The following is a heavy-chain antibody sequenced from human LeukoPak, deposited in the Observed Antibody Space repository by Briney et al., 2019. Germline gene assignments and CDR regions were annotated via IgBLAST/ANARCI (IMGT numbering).Heavy chain of an antibody. CDR1: GGSISGYN. D-gene: IGHD7-27*01. J-gene: IGHJ4*02. Sequence: SETLSLTCTVSGGSISGYNWTWIRQPAGKGLEWIGRIYSSGSAKYNPSLKGRVTMSVDTSKNQFSLKLNSVTAADTAIYYCARVTGYDDWGQGTLVTVSS. CDR3: ARVTGYDD. V-gene: IGHV4-4*07. CDR2: IYSSGSA.